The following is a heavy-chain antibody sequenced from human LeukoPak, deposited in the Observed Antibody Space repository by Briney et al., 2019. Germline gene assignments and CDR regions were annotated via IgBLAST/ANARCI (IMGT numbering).Heavy chain of an antibody. CDR2: ISQDGSET. CDR1: GFTFNSFF. Sequence: GGSLRLSCAASGFTFNSFFLNWVRLTPGRELEWVACISQDGSETFYMDSVRGRFTISRDNTKNSLYLQMDSLRAEDTAVYFCVGDLGHSRHYFEYWGQGALVTVSS. CDR3: VGDLGHSRHYFEY. J-gene: IGHJ4*02. V-gene: IGHV3-7*01. D-gene: IGHD7-27*01.